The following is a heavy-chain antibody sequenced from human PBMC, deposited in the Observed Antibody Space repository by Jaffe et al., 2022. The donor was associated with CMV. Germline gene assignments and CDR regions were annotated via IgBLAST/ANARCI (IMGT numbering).Heavy chain of an antibody. CDR1: GFTFSSYE. D-gene: IGHD2-2*01. V-gene: IGHV3-48*03. CDR2: ISSSGSTI. CDR3: ARWGASRYCSSTSCYGYYYYYYMDV. Sequence: EVQLVESGGGLVQPGGSLRLSCAASGFTFSSYEMNWVRQAPGKGLEWVSYISSSGSTIYYADSVKGRFTISRDNAKNSLYLQMNSLRAEDTAVYYCARWGASRYCSSTSCYGYYYYYYMDVWGKGTTVTVSS. J-gene: IGHJ6*03.